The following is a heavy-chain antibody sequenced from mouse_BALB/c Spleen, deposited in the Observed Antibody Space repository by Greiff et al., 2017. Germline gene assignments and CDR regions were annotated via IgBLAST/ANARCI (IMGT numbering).Heavy chain of an antibody. J-gene: IGHJ3*01. CDR2: ILPGSGST. CDR3: ARFGEWFAY. CDR1: GYTFSSYW. Sequence: QVQLKESGAELMKPGASVKISCKATGYTFSSYWIEWVKQRPGHGLEWIGEILPGSGSTNYNEKFKGKATFTADTSSNTAYMQLSSLTSEDSAVYYCARFGEWFAYWGQGTLVTVSA. V-gene: IGHV1-9*01.